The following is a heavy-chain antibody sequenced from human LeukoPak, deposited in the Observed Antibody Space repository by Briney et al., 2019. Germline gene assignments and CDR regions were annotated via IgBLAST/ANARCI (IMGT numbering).Heavy chain of an antibody. CDR3: ARDKVVGPTQFDY. D-gene: IGHD1-26*01. CDR1: GFTFSSYW. J-gene: IGHJ4*02. CDR2: IEQVGSEI. V-gene: IGHV3-7*01. Sequence: PGGSLRLSCAASGFTFSSYWMSWVRQAPGKGLEWVANIEQVGSEIYYVDSVKGRFTISRDNAKNSLHLQMNSLRAEDTAVYYCARDKVVGPTQFDYWGQGALVTVSS.